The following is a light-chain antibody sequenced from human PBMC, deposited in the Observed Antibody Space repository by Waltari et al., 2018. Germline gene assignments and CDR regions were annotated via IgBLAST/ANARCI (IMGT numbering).Light chain of an antibody. CDR3: CSYAGSSTPVI. CDR1: SSDVGGYNY. CDR2: DVS. J-gene: IGLJ2*01. V-gene: IGLV2-23*02. Sequence: QSALTQPASVSGSPGQSITISCTGTSSDVGGYNYVSWYQQHPGKAPKFIIYDVSKRPSGVSNRFSGSKSGNTASLTISGIQAEDEADYYCCSYAGSSTPVIFGGGTKLTVL.